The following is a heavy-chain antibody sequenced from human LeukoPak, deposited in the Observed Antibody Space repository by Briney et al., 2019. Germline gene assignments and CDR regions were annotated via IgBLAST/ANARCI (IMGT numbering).Heavy chain of an antibody. CDR3: ARHRHNGYCSGGSCYSGPYYYYYMDV. J-gene: IGHJ6*03. CDR2: IYPGDSDT. Sequence: PGESLKISCKGSGYSFTSYWIGWVRQMPGKGLEWMGIIYPGDSDTRYSPSFQGQVTISADKSISTAYLQWSSLKASDTAMYYCARHRHNGYCSGGSCYSGPYYYYYMDVWGKGTTVTVSS. D-gene: IGHD2-15*01. CDR1: GYSFTSYW. V-gene: IGHV5-51*01.